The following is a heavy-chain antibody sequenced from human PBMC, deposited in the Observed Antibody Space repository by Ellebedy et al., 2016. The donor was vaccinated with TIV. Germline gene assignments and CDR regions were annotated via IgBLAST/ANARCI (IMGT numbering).Heavy chain of an antibody. Sequence: GGSLRLSCAASGFTFSSYGMHWVRQAPGKGLEWVAVIWYDGSNKYYADSVKGRFTISRDNSKNTLYLQMNSLRAEDTAVYYCAKDLNYGDYSDYWGQGTLVTVSS. D-gene: IGHD4-17*01. V-gene: IGHV3-33*06. CDR2: IWYDGSNK. CDR1: GFTFSSYG. CDR3: AKDLNYGDYSDY. J-gene: IGHJ4*02.